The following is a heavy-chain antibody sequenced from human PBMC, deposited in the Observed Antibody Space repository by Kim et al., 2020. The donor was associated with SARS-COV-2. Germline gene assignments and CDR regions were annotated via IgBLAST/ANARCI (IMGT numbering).Heavy chain of an antibody. V-gene: IGHV3-7*01. D-gene: IGHD4-17*01. Sequence: KYYVDSVRGRFTISRDNTKSSMYLQMHSLRAEDTAVYYCARELRTTVAFDIWGQGTLVTVSS. J-gene: IGHJ3*02. CDR3: ARELRTTVAFDI. CDR2: K.